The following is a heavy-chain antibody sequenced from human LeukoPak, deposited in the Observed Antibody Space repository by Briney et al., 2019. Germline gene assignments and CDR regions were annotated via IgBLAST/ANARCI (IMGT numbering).Heavy chain of an antibody. J-gene: IGHJ4*02. CDR2: INPSGGST. D-gene: IGHD2-21*01. V-gene: IGHV1-46*01. CDR3: ARDSVRGEMVIGHFSLDLDY. Sequence: ASVKVSCKASGYTFTSYYMHWVRQAPGQGLEWMGLINPSGGSTSYAQKFQGRVTMTRDTSTSTVYMELSSLRSEDTAVYYCARDSVRGEMVIGHFSLDLDYWGQRTLVTVSS. CDR1: GYTFTSYY.